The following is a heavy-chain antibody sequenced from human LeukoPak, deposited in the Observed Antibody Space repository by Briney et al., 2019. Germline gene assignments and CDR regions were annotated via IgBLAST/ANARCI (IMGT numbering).Heavy chain of an antibody. V-gene: IGHV3-9*01. CDR2: ISWNSGSI. J-gene: IGHJ6*02. Sequence: GRSLRLSCAASGFIFDDYAMHWVRQAPGKGLEWVSGISWNSGSIDYADSVKGRFTISSDNAKNSLYLQVNSLRAEDTALYYCAKDTCSGGSCYVYYFYGMDVWGQGTTVTVSS. D-gene: IGHD2-15*01. CDR3: AKDTCSGGSCYVYYFYGMDV. CDR1: GFIFDDYA.